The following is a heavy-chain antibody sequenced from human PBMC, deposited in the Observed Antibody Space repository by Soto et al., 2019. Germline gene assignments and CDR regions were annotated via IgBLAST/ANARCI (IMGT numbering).Heavy chain of an antibody. V-gene: IGHV3-23*01. CDR3: AKDRDYYGSGSYYSNHSWFDP. CDR2: ISGSGGST. Sequence: GGSLRLSCAASGFTFSSYAMSWVRQAPGKGLEWVSAISGSGGSTYYADSVKGRFTISRDNSKNTLYLQMNSLRAEDTAVYYCAKDRDYYGSGSYYSNHSWFDPWGQGTLVTVSS. J-gene: IGHJ5*02. CDR1: GFTFSSYA. D-gene: IGHD3-10*01.